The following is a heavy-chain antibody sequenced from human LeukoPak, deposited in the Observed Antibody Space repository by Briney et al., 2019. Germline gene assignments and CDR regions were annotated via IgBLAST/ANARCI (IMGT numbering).Heavy chain of an antibody. D-gene: IGHD5-24*01. V-gene: IGHV1-2*02. CDR3: ARVRDGYNDAYDI. J-gene: IGHJ3*02. CDR2: INPNSGGT. Sequence: ASVKVSCKVSGYTLTELSMHWVRQAPGQGLEWMGWINPNSGGTNYAQKFQGRVTMTRDTSISTAYMELSSLRSEDTAVYYCARVRDGYNDAYDIWGQESMVTVTS. CDR1: GYTLTELS.